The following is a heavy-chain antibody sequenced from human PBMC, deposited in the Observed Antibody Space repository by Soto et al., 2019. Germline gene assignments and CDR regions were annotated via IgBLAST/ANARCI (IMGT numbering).Heavy chain of an antibody. CDR2: IYYSGST. J-gene: IGHJ4*02. CDR3: ARGFRELPFDY. D-gene: IGHD3-10*01. CDR1: GGSISSSSYY. Sequence: SETLSLTCTVSGGSISSSSYYWGWIRQPPGKGLEWIGSIYYSGSTYYNPSLKSRVTISVDTSKNQFSLKLSSVTAADTTVYYCARGFRELPFDYWGQGTLVTVSS. V-gene: IGHV4-39*01.